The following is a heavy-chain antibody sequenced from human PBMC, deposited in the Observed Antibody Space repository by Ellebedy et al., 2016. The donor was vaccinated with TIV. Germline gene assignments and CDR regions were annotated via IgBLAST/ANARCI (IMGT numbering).Heavy chain of an antibody. D-gene: IGHD6-13*01. J-gene: IGHJ4*02. CDR1: GFTVSYNY. CDR2: IYSGVDT. CDR3: AREIAASGTFDY. V-gene: IGHV3-53*01. Sequence: PGGSLRLSCAAAGFTVSYNYMSWVSQAPGKGLEWVSVIYSGVDTYYANSVKGRFTISRDSSKNTLSLQMNSLRAEDTAVYYCAREIAASGTFDYWGQGTLVTVSS.